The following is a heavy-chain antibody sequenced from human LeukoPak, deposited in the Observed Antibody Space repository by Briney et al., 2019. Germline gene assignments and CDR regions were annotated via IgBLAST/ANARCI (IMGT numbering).Heavy chain of an antibody. J-gene: IGHJ4*02. V-gene: IGHV1-24*01. CDR1: GYTLTELP. CDR3: ATDLGSSWPSRGDY. Sequence: ASVKVSCKVSGYTLTELPMHWVRQAPGKGLEWMGGFDPEDGETIYAQKFQGRVTMTEDTSTDTAYMELSSLRSEDTAVYYCATDLGSSWPSRGDYWGQGTLVTVSS. CDR2: FDPEDGET. D-gene: IGHD6-13*01.